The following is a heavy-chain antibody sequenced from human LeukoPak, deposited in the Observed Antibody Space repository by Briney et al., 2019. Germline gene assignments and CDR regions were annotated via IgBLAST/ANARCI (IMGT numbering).Heavy chain of an antibody. J-gene: IGHJ4*02. Sequence: SETLSLTCAVYSGSFSDYNWSWIRQPPGKGLEWIGEINHSGGTNYNPSLRSRATISACTSKNQFSLKLSSVTAADTAVYYCARDRGIVVVGPYYFDYWGQGTLVTVSS. V-gene: IGHV4-34*01. CDR3: ARDRGIVVVGPYYFDY. CDR1: SGSFSDYN. CDR2: INHSGGT. D-gene: IGHD2-15*01.